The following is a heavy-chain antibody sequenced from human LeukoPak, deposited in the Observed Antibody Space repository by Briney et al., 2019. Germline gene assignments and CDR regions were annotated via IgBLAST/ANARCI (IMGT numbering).Heavy chain of an antibody. V-gene: IGHV1-2*02. Sequence: ASXXVSCKASGYTFTGYYMHWVRQAPGQGLEWMGWINPNSGGTNYAQKFQGRVTMTRDTSISTAYMELSRLRSDDTAVYYCARETTVTSFDYWGQGTLVTVSS. J-gene: IGHJ4*02. D-gene: IGHD4-11*01. CDR3: ARETTVTSFDY. CDR1: GYTFTGYY. CDR2: INPNSGGT.